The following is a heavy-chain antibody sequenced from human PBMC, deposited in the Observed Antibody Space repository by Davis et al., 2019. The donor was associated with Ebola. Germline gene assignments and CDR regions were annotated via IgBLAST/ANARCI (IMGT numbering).Heavy chain of an antibody. D-gene: IGHD2-21*01. J-gene: IGHJ4*02. Sequence: GESLKISCAASGFTFSSYGMHWVRQAPGKGLEWVAVISYDGSNKYYADSVKGRFTISRDNSKNTLYLQMNSLRAEDTAVYYCAKVSVVVIAEYYFDYLGQGTLVTVSS. CDR2: ISYDGSNK. CDR1: GFTFSSYG. CDR3: AKVSVVVIAEYYFDY. V-gene: IGHV3-30*18.